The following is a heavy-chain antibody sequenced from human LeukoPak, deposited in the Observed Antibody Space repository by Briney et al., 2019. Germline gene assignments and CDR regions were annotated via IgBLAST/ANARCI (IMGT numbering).Heavy chain of an antibody. D-gene: IGHD3-10*01. V-gene: IGHV4-34*01. J-gene: IGHJ4*02. CDR3: AMRTAAGYGSGVDY. Sequence: PSETLSLTCAVYGGSFSGYYWSWIRQPPGKGLEWIGEINHSGSTNYNPSLKSRVTISVDTSKNQFSLKLSSVTAADTAVYYCAMRTAAGYGSGVDYWGQGTLVTVSS. CDR1: GGSFSGYY. CDR2: INHSGST.